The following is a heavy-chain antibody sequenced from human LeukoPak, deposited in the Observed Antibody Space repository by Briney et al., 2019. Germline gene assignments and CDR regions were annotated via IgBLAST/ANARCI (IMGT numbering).Heavy chain of an antibody. CDR3: ARPSYYDSRIDP. D-gene: IGHD3-22*01. Sequence: AQTLSLTCTVSGGSISSGDYYWSWIRQPPGKGREGIAYMYYSGSTYYNPSLKSRVTMSADTSKNQLSLKLSSVTAADTAVYYCARPSYYDSRIDPWGQGILVTVSS. V-gene: IGHV4-30-4*01. CDR1: GGSISSGDYY. CDR2: MYYSGST. J-gene: IGHJ5*02.